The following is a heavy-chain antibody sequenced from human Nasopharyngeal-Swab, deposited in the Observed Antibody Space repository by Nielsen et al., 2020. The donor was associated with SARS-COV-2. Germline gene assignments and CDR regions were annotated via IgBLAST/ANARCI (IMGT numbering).Heavy chain of an antibody. D-gene: IGHD2-2*01. CDR2: INHSGST. CDR3: ARADYQLDY. J-gene: IGHJ4*02. Sequence: MRQPPGKGLEWIGEINHSGSTNYDPSLKSRVTISVDTSKNQFSLKLSSVTAADTAVYYCARADYQLDYWGQGTLVTVSS. V-gene: IGHV4-34*01.